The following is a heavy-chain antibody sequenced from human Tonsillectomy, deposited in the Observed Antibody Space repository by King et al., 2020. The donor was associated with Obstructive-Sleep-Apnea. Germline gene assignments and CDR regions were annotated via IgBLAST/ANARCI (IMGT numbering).Heavy chain of an antibody. Sequence: QLVQSGAEVKKPGASVKVSCKASGYTFTSYGISWVRQAPGQGLEWMGWISAYNGNTNYAQKLQGRVTMTTDTSTSTAYMELRSLRSADTAVYYCARDATIVGANLNWFDPWGQGTLVTVSS. D-gene: IGHD1-26*01. V-gene: IGHV1-18*01. CDR2: ISAYNGNT. J-gene: IGHJ5*02. CDR3: ARDATIVGANLNWFDP. CDR1: GYTFTSYG.